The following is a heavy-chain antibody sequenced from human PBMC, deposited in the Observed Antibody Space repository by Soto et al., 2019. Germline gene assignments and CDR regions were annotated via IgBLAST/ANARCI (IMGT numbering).Heavy chain of an antibody. V-gene: IGHV3-23*01. CDR1: GFTFSSYA. J-gene: IGHJ4*02. CDR3: ANLVVVVAAKYYFDY. CDR2: ISGSGGST. Sequence: GGSLRLSCAASGFTFSSYAMSWVRQAPGKGLEWVSAISGSGGSTYYADSVKGRFTISRDNSKNTLYLQMNSLRAEDTAVYYSANLVVVVAAKYYFDYWGQGTLVTVSS. D-gene: IGHD2-15*01.